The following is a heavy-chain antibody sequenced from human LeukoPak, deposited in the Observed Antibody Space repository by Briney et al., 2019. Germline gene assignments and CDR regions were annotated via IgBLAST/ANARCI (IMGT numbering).Heavy chain of an antibody. D-gene: IGHD6-19*01. CDR3: AGGPQWLVQVYFDY. V-gene: IGHV3-7*01. CDR2: IKQDGSEK. Sequence: GGSLRLSCAVSGFAFGSEAMSWVRQAPGKGLEWVANIKQDGSEKYYVDSVKGRFTISRDNAKNLLYLQMNSLRAEDTAVYYCAGGPQWLVQVYFDYWGQGTLVTVSS. CDR1: GFAFGSEA. J-gene: IGHJ4*02.